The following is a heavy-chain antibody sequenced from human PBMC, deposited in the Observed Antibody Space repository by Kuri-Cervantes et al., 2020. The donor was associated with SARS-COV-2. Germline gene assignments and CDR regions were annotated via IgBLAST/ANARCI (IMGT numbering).Heavy chain of an antibody. CDR2: IWYDGSNE. J-gene: IGHJ3*02. Sequence: GESLKISCVVSGFTFSNQGMHWVRQAPGKGLEWVAVIWYDGSNEYYADSVKGRFTISRDNSKNTLYLQMNSLRAEDTAVYYCAKDPQLGDAFDIWGQGTMVTVSS. CDR1: GFTFSNQG. V-gene: IGHV3-33*06. CDR3: AKDPQLGDAFDI. D-gene: IGHD6-6*01.